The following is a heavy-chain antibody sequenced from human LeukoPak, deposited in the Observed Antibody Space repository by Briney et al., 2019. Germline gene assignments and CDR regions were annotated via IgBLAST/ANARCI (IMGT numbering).Heavy chain of an antibody. D-gene: IGHD5-18*01. Sequence: ASVKVSCKASGYTFTSYDINWVRQATGQGLEWMGWMNPNSGNTGYAQKFQGRVTITRNTSISTAYMELRSLRSDDTAVYYCARDVGYSSPFDYWGQGTLVTVSS. CDR2: MNPNSGNT. J-gene: IGHJ4*02. CDR1: GYTFTSYD. V-gene: IGHV1-8*03. CDR3: ARDVGYSSPFDY.